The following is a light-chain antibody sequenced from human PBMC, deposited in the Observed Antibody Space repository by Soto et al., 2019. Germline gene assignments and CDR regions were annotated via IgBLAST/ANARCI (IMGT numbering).Light chain of an antibody. CDR1: QSVSKY. J-gene: IGKJ4*01. CDR3: QQRSNWPQIT. V-gene: IGKV3-11*01. Sequence: TVLTQSPATLSLSPGERATLSCRASQSVSKYLAWYQQKPGQAPRLLIHDASNRATGIPARFSGSGSGTDFTLTISSLEPEDFGVYYCQQRSNWPQITFGGGTKVEIK. CDR2: DAS.